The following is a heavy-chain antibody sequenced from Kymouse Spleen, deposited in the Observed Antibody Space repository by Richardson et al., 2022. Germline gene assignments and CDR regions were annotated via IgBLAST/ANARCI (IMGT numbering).Heavy chain of an antibody. Sequence: QVQLVQSGAEVKKPGASVKVSCKASGYTFTSYGISWVRQAPGQGLEWMGWISAYNGNTNYAQKLQGRVTMTTDTSTSTAYMELRSLRSDDTAVYYCARDGYYDILTGYYYYYYYGMDVWGQGTTVTVSS. CDR1: GYTFTSYG. V-gene: IGHV1-18*01. J-gene: IGHJ6*02. CDR2: ISAYNGNT. CDR3: ARDGYYDILTGYYYYYYYGMDV. D-gene: IGHD3-9*01.